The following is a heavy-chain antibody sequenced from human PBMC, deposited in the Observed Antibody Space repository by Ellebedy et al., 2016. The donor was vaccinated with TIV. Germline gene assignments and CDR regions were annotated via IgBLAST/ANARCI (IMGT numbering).Heavy chain of an antibody. D-gene: IGHD6-13*01. J-gene: IGHJ4*02. Sequence: GESLKISCAASGFTFSSYAMHWVRQAPGKGLEWVAHIKTDGSETYYADSVKGRFTISRDNAKNSLYLQMNSLRAEDTAVYYCARDILAAADSGYWGQGTLVTVSS. CDR3: ARDILAAADSGY. CDR2: IKTDGSET. V-gene: IGHV3-7*01. CDR1: GFTFSSYA.